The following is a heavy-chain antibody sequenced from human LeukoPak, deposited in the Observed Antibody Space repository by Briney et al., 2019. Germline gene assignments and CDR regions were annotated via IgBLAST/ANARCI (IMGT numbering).Heavy chain of an antibody. CDR2: INAGNGNT. Sequence: ASVKVSCKASGYTFTSYAMHWVRQAPGQRLEWMGWINAGNGNTKYSQKFQGRVTITRDTSASTAYMELSSLRSEDTAVYYCARDAIRGEQAPAFDPWGQGTLVTVSS. J-gene: IGHJ5*02. D-gene: IGHD2-21*01. CDR3: ARDAIRGEQAPAFDP. V-gene: IGHV1-3*01. CDR1: GYTFTSYA.